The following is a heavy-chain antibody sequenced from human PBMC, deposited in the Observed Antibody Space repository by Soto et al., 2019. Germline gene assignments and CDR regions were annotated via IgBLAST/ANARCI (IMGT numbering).Heavy chain of an antibody. CDR1: GYTFTSYG. Sequence: GASVKVSCKASGYTFTSYGISWVRQAPGQGLEWMGWISAYNGNTNYAQKLQGRVTMTTDTSTSTAYMELRSLRSDDTAVYYCARDRGDYGDYVSGAFDIWGQGTMVTVSS. V-gene: IGHV1-18*01. CDR3: ARDRGDYGDYVSGAFDI. J-gene: IGHJ3*02. CDR2: ISAYNGNT. D-gene: IGHD4-17*01.